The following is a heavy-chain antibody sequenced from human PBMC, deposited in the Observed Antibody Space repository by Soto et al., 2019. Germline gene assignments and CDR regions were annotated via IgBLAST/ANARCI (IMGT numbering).Heavy chain of an antibody. CDR1: GYTFTDYY. Sequence: QVQLVQSRAEVKKPGASVNVSCKASGYTFTDYYIYWLRQAPGHGLEWMGSINPNTGATNYAHNFLGRVNMTRATSSRAAYMELRTLSTDDTGGYYCAKDQGGYMVSGMDVWGQGTTVTVSS. CDR2: INPNTGAT. D-gene: IGHD2-2*02. V-gene: IGHV1-2*02. J-gene: IGHJ6*02. CDR3: AKDQGGYMVSGMDV.